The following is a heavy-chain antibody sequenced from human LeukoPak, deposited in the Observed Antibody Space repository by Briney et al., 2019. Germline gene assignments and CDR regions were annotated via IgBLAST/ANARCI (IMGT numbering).Heavy chain of an antibody. CDR1: GYTFTGYY. D-gene: IGHD2-8*01. Sequence: GASVKVSCKASGYTFTGYYVHWVRQAPGQGLEWMGWINPNSGGTNYAQKFQGRVTMTRDTSISTAYVELSRLRSDDTAVYYCARSQRDIVLMVYAIQDYWGQGTLVTVSS. CDR2: INPNSGGT. V-gene: IGHV1-2*02. J-gene: IGHJ4*02. CDR3: ARSQRDIVLMVYAIQDY.